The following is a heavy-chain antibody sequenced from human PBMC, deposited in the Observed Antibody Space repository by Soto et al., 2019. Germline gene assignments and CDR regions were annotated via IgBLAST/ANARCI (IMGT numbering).Heavy chain of an antibody. J-gene: IGHJ4*02. CDR1: GYTFTAYY. CDR2: INPNTGGT. V-gene: IGHV1-2*04. Sequence: QVQVVQSGAEVKKPGASVTVSCKASGYTFTAYYVHWVRQAPGQGLEWMGWINPNTGGTKFVPKFQGWVTMSTDTSISTAYMEVSRLRADDTAVYYCERGSRYSFDHWGQGTLITVSS. CDR3: ERGSRYSFDH. D-gene: IGHD3-16*02.